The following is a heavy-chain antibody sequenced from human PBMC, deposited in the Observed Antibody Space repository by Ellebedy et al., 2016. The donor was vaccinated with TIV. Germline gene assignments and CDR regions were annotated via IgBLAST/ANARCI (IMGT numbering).Heavy chain of an antibody. CDR2: IICRANSYAT. D-gene: IGHD1-1*01. J-gene: IGHJ6*02. CDR1: GFTFSGSA. V-gene: IGHV3-73*01. Sequence: PGGSLRLSCAASGFTFSGSAFHWVRHTYGKGLEWVGRIICRANSYATAYGASVKRKFTICRDDSKNTAYLQINSLKTEDTAVYYYARSGTTFQNYDGMDVWGQGTTVTVSS. CDR3: ARSGTTFQNYDGMDV.